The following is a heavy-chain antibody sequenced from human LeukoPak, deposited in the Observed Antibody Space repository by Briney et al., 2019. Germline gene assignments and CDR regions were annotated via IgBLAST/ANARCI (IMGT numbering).Heavy chain of an antibody. J-gene: IGHJ6*02. CDR3: AKVRQQLVPIFYYYGMDV. D-gene: IGHD6-13*01. V-gene: IGHV3-48*01. CDR1: GFTLRTYS. Sequence: QPGGSLRLSCAASGFTLRTYSVNWVRQAPGKGLEWVAYISSSSSTIYYADSVKGRFTISRDNSKNTLYLQMNSLRAEDTALYYCAKVRQQLVPIFYYYGMDVWGQGTTVTVSS. CDR2: ISSSSSTI.